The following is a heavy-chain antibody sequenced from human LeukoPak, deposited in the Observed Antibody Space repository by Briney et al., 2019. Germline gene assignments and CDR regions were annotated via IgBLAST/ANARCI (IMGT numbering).Heavy chain of an antibody. J-gene: IGHJ6*03. V-gene: IGHV3-48*01. CDR3: AREYGHIVVVPAATGLYYYYMDV. CDR1: GFTFSSYS. Sequence: QSGGSLRLSCAASGFTFSSYSMNWVRQAPGKGLEWVSYISSSSSTIYYADPVKGRFTISRDNAKNSLYLQMNSLRAEDTAVYYCAREYGHIVVVPAATGLYYYYMDVWGKGTTVTVSS. D-gene: IGHD2-2*01. CDR2: ISSSSSTI.